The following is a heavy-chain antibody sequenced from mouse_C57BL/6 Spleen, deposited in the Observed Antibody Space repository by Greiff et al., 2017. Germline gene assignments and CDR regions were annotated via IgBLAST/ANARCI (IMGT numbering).Heavy chain of an antibody. CDR3: ARGMVTTGFDY. Sequence: EVQLVESGAELVKPGASVELSCTASGFNIKAYYMNWVKQRTEQGLEWIGRIDPEDGETKYDPKFQGKATITADTASNTAYLQLSSLTSEDTAVYYCARGMVTTGFDYWGQGTTRTVSS. J-gene: IGHJ2*01. V-gene: IGHV14-2*01. D-gene: IGHD2-2*01. CDR1: GFNIKAYY. CDR2: IDPEDGET.